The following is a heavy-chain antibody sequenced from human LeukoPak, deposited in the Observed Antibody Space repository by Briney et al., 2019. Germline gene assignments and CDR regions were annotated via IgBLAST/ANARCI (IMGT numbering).Heavy chain of an antibody. CDR1: GFTFSSYA. CDR2: ISSSGDNT. Sequence: GGSLRLSCAASGFTFSSYAMNWVRQAPGKGLEWISSISSSGDNTYYADSVKGRFTISRDNSKNTLYLQMNSLRAEDTAVYYCAKVAGHPPSHAFDIWGQGTMVTVSS. V-gene: IGHV3-23*01. J-gene: IGHJ3*02. CDR3: AKVAGHPPSHAFDI.